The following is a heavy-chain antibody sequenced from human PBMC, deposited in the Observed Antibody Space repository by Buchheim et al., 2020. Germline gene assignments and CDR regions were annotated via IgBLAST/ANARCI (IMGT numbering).Heavy chain of an antibody. V-gene: IGHV3-30*18. J-gene: IGHJ4*02. CDR1: GFTFSSYG. CDR2: ISYDGSNK. D-gene: IGHD6-19*01. CDR3: AKGALQWLNHLDY. Sequence: QVQLVESGGGVVQPGRSLRLSCAASGFTFSSYGMHWVRQAPGKGLEWVAVISYDGSNKYYADSVKGRFTISRDNSKTTLYLQMNSLRAEDTAVYYCAKGALQWLNHLDYWGQGTL.